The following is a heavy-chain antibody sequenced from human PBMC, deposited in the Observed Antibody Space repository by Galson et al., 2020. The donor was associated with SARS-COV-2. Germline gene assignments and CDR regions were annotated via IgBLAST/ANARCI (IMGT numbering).Heavy chain of an antibody. CDR1: GFTVSNKY. CDR2: IYTTGTT. Sequence: SCAVSGFTVSNKYMSWVRQAPGMGLEWVSVIYTTGTTQYTDSVKGRFSISRDNSKNTLYLQMNSLRVEDTAMYYCVREGSDGFDMWGPGTMVTVSS. J-gene: IGHJ3*02. V-gene: IGHV3-66*01. CDR3: VREGSDGFDM.